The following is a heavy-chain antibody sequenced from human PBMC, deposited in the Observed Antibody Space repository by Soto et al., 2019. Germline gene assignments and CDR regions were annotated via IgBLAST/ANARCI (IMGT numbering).Heavy chain of an antibody. CDR1: GYTFTSYD. CDR2: VNPNSGNT. V-gene: IGHV1-8*01. CDR3: ARGVKYGAYSRWFDP. J-gene: IGHJ5*02. D-gene: IGHD4-17*01. Sequence: QVQLVQSGAEVKKPGASVKVSCKASGYTFTSYDINWVRQATGQGLEYLGWVNPNSGNTGYVQKFQGRVTMTRDTSISTDYMERSSLRSEDTAVYFCARGVKYGAYSRWFDPWGQGTLVTVSS.